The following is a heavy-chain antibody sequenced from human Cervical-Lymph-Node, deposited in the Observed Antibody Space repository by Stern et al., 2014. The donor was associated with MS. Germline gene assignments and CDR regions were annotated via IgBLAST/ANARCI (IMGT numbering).Heavy chain of an antibody. D-gene: IGHD3-22*01. CDR1: GYTLNELG. Sequence: QDQLVQSGAEVKEPGASVKVSCIISGYTLNELGIHWVRQAPGKGLEWMGGFDPEGNKITYAQGFQGRLTITEDTSADTAYMELSSLRPDDTAFYFCAVDRSLYSDIAGLESWGQGTLVIVSS. CDR2: FDPEGNKI. J-gene: IGHJ5*02. V-gene: IGHV1-24*01. CDR3: AVDRSLYSDIAGLES.